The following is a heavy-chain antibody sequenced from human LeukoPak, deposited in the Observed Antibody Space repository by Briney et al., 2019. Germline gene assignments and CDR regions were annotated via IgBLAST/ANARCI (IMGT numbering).Heavy chain of an antibody. V-gene: IGHV3-11*01. CDR3: ARVGLDNTGWHISWFDP. D-gene: IGHD6-19*01. Sequence: GGSLRLSCAASGFIFSDYYMTWIRQAPGKGLEWISDITTNGASTYYAGSVKGRFTISRDNAQNSLFLQMNSLRAEDTAIYYCARVGLDNTGWHISWFDPWGQGTLVTVSS. CDR1: GFIFSDYY. CDR2: ITTNGAST. J-gene: IGHJ5*02.